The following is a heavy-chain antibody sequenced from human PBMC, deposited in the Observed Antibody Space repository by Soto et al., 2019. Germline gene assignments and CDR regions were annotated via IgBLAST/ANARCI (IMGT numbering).Heavy chain of an antibody. J-gene: IGHJ4*02. V-gene: IGHV2-5*02. D-gene: IGHD6-13*01. Sequence: QITLKESGPTLVKPTQTLTLTCTFSGFSLSTSGVGVGWIRQPPGKALEWLALIYWDDDKRYSPSLKSRLTIPTDTSKNQVVLTMTNMDPVDTATYYCARHSIAAAANYFDYWGQGTLVTVSS. CDR2: IYWDDDK. CDR1: GFSLSTSGVG. CDR3: ARHSIAAAANYFDY.